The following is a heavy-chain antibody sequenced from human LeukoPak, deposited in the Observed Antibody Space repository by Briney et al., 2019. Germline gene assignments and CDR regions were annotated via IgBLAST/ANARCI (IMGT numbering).Heavy chain of an antibody. D-gene: IGHD4-11*01. CDR3: ARAAYSRVYYYYYMDV. V-gene: IGHV4-61*02. Sequence: SETLSLTCAVSGGSISSGGYSWSWIRQPAGKGLEWIGRIYTSGSTNYNPSLKSRVTMSVDTSKNQFSLKLSSVTAADTAVYYCARAAYSRVYYYYYMDVWGKGTTVTVSS. CDR2: IYTSGST. CDR1: GGSISSGGYS. J-gene: IGHJ6*03.